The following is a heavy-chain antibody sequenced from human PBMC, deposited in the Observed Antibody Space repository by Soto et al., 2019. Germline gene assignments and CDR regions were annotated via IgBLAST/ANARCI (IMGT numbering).Heavy chain of an antibody. CDR3: GRGSSWTKVEY. CDR2: ILAIFGPA. CDR1: GGTISNSA. V-gene: IGHV1-69*01. D-gene: IGHD6-13*01. Sequence: QVQLVQSGAEVKKPGSSVKVSCKAPGGTISNSAISWLRQAPGQGLERLGGILAIFGPATYSQKFQDRATITADESTGTGYMELSSLTSEDTAVYSCGRGSSWTKVEYWGQGTLVTVSS. J-gene: IGHJ4*02.